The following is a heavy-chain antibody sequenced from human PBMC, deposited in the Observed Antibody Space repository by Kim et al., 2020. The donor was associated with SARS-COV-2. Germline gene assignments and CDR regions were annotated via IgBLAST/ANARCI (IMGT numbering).Heavy chain of an antibody. CDR1: GFTVSSNY. V-gene: IGHV3-53*01. CDR3: ARGKGSEGAFDI. J-gene: IGHJ3*02. Sequence: GGSLRLSCAASGFTVSSNYMSWVRQAPGKGLECVSIIYSGGGTKDADYMKGRVSISRDNSSNTLYLQMNSLRAEDTAVYYCARGKGSEGAFDIWGQGTMVTVSS. D-gene: IGHD3-10*01. CDR2: IYSGGGT.